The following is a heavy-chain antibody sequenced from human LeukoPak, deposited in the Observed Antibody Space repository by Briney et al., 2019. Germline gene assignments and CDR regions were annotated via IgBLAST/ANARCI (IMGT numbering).Heavy chain of an antibody. Sequence: SETLSLTCSVSGDSITDYYWSWIRQPPGKGLEWIGYIYYSGSTKYNPSLKSRVTISVDTSKNQFSLKLNSVTAADTAVYYCAGEFRFLEWPPHYYYGMDVWGQGTTVTVSS. CDR1: GDSITDYY. J-gene: IGHJ6*02. CDR3: AGEFRFLEWPPHYYYGMDV. V-gene: IGHV4-59*01. CDR2: IYYSGST. D-gene: IGHD3-3*01.